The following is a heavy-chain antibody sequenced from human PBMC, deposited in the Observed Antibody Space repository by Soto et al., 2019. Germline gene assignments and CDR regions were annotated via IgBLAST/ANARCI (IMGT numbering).Heavy chain of an antibody. V-gene: IGHV3-30-3*01. Sequence: QVQLVESGGGVVQPGRSLRLSCAASGFNFSSYAMHWVRQAPGKGLEWVAVISYDGSNKYYADSVKGRFTISRDNSKNTLYLQMHSLRTEDTAVYYCARPLWRDDYNWGYFDLWGRGTLVTVS. CDR2: ISYDGSNK. CDR3: ARPLWRDDYNWGYFDL. CDR1: GFNFSSYA. D-gene: IGHD4-4*01. J-gene: IGHJ2*01.